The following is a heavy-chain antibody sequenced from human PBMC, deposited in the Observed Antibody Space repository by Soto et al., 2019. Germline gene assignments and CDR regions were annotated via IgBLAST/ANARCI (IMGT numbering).Heavy chain of an antibody. J-gene: IGHJ4*01. Sequence: GGSLRLSCAASGFTFNKHAMNWVRQAPGKGLEWVSAISGRDGTTYYSDSVKGRFTISRDNAKNTLYLQMSSLRVEDTAVYYCARDNWNSYWGQGTLVTVSS. D-gene: IGHD1-7*01. CDR2: ISGRDGTT. CDR3: ARDNWNSY. V-gene: IGHV3-23*01. CDR1: GFTFNKHA.